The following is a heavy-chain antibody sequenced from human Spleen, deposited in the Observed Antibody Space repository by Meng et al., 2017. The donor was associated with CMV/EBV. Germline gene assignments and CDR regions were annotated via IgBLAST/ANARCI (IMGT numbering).Heavy chain of an antibody. V-gene: IGHV3-33*06. D-gene: IGHD6-6*01. J-gene: IGHJ6*02. Sequence: GESLKISCAASGFTFSNYWMHWVRQAPGKGLEWVAVIWYDGSIKYYADSMKGRFTISRDNAKNTLFLQMNSLRVEDTAVYYCAKDRPPRIAPHYGMDVWGQGTTVTVSS. CDR3: AKDRPPRIAPHYGMDV. CDR2: IWYDGSIK. CDR1: GFTFSNYW.